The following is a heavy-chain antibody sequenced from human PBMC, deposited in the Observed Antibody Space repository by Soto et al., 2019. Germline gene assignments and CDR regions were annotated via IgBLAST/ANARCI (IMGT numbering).Heavy chain of an antibody. J-gene: IGHJ4*02. Sequence: TLSLTCTVSGGSISSGGYYWSWIRQHPGKGLEWIGYIYYSGSTYYNPSLKSRVTISVDTSKNQFSLKLSSVTAADTAVYYCARGFGPPNYDFWSGYCAVLWDYWGQGTLVTVSS. CDR3: ARGFGPPNYDFWSGYCAVLWDY. D-gene: IGHD3-3*01. V-gene: IGHV4-31*03. CDR1: GGSISSGGYY. CDR2: IYYSGST.